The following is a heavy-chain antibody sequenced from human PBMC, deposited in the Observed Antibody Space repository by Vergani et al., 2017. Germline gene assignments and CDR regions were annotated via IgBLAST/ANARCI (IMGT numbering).Heavy chain of an antibody. J-gene: IGHJ6*03. CDR1: GGSFTSYH. CDR3: ARVNTETNGHLYYYYYMDV. V-gene: IGHV4-34*01. Sequence: QVQLQQWGGGLLKPSETLSLTCVVNGGSFTSYHWTWIRQSPGEGLEWVGDIDHTGRPDHNPSHKSRLTMSVDKSRNQFSLTLNSVTATDTAIYFCARVNTETNGHLYYYYYMDVWGQGTAVTVS. CDR2: IDHTGRP. D-gene: IGHD4-11*01.